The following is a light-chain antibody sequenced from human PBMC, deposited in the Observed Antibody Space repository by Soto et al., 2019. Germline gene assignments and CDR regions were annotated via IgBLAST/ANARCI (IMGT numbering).Light chain of an antibody. CDR1: QSVSSS. J-gene: IGKJ1*01. CDR3: QQYNSYFQT. CDR2: GAS. V-gene: IGKV3-15*01. Sequence: EIVMTQSPATLSVSPGERATLSCRASQSVSSSLAWYQQKPGQAPRLLIYGASTRATSIPARFSGSGSGTDFTLSISSLQPDDSATYYCQQYNSYFQTFGRGTKVDIK.